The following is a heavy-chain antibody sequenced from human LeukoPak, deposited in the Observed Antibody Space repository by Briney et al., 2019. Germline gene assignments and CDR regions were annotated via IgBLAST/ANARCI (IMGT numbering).Heavy chain of an antibody. CDR3: ARLHREPTVTTGAFDI. CDR1: GGSISSSSYY. J-gene: IGHJ3*02. CDR2: IYYSGST. Sequence: TSETLSLTCTVSGGSISSSSYYWGWIRQPPGKGLEWIGSIYYSGSTYYNPSLKSRVTISVDTSKNQFSLKLSSVTAADTAVYYCARLHREPTVTTGAFDIWGQGTMVTVSS. V-gene: IGHV4-39*07. D-gene: IGHD4-17*01.